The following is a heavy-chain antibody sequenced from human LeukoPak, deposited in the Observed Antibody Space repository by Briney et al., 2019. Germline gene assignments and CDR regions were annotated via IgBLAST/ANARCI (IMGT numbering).Heavy chain of an antibody. CDR3: ARGGLVRPWFDP. CDR1: GDSISSYY. J-gene: IGHJ5*02. Sequence: SETLSLTCSVSGDSISSYYWSWIRQPAGKGLEWIGRIYTSGSTNYNPSLKSRVTMSVDTSKNQFSLKLSSVTAADTAVYYCARGGLVRPWFDPWGQGTLVTVSS. D-gene: IGHD6-6*01. CDR2: IYTSGST. V-gene: IGHV4-4*07.